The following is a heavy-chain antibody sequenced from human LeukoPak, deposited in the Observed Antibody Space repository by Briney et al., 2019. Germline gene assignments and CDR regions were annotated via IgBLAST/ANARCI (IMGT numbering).Heavy chain of an antibody. Sequence: ASVKVSCKASGYTFSGHYMHWVRQAPGQGLEWLGWIDPITGDTKYAQKFQGSVTMTRDTSISTVYMELSGLTSDDTAIYYCARYFAVPDGGGFDYWGQGTLVTVSS. J-gene: IGHJ4*02. CDR2: IDPITGDT. CDR3: ARYFAVPDGGGFDY. CDR1: GYTFSGHY. D-gene: IGHD3-3*01. V-gene: IGHV1-2*02.